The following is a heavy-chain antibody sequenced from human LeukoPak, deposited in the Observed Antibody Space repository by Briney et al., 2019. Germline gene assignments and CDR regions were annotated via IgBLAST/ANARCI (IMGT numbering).Heavy chain of an antibody. CDR1: GFTFSSYW. CDR2: IKRDGSEK. CDR3: ARVYQQAPRLDYYMDV. Sequence: GGSLRLSCAASGFTFSSYWMSWVRQAPGKGLEWVANIKRDGSEKYYVDSVKGRFTISRDNAKNSLYLQMNSLRAEDTAVYYCARVYQQAPRLDYYMDVWGKGTTVTVSS. V-gene: IGHV3-7*01. D-gene: IGHD6-13*01. J-gene: IGHJ6*03.